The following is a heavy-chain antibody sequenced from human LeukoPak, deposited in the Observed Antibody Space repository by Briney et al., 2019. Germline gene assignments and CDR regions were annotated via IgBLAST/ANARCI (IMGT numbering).Heavy chain of an antibody. Sequence: GGSLRLSCAASGFTFDDYAMHWVRHAPGKGLEWVSAISGSGSTIYYADSVKGRFTISRDNSMNTLYLQMNSLTAEDTAVYYCAKGVHCSGTNCYTARGSDYWGQGTLVTVSS. V-gene: IGHV3-23*01. J-gene: IGHJ4*02. CDR2: ISGSGSTI. CDR1: GFTFDDYA. D-gene: IGHD2-2*02. CDR3: AKGVHCSGTNCYTARGSDY.